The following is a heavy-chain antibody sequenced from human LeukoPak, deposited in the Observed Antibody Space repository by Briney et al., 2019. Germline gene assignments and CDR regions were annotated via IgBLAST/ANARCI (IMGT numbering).Heavy chain of an antibody. CDR3: ASRHCSGGGCYFAGADPFDY. Sequence: GGSLRLSCAASGFTFSSYNMNWVRQAPGKGLEWVSSISGGSSYIYYADSLKGRFTISRDTSKNTLYLQMNSLRAEDTAVYYCASRHCSGGGCYFAGADPFDYWGQGTLVTVSS. CDR2: ISGGSSYI. CDR1: GFTFSSYN. D-gene: IGHD2-15*01. V-gene: IGHV3-21*01. J-gene: IGHJ4*02.